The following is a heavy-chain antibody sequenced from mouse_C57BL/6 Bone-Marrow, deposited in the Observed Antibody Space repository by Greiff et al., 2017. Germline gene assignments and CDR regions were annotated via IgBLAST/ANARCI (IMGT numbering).Heavy chain of an antibody. CDR2: ISSGSSTI. V-gene: IGHV5-17*01. CDR1: GFTFSDYG. Sequence: EVKLVESGGGLVKPGGSLKLSCAASGFTFSDYGMHWVRQAPEKGLEWVAYISSGSSTIYYADTVKGRFTLSRDNAKNTLFLQMTSLRSEDTAMYYCARRDGNYSWFAYWGQGTLVTVSA. CDR3: ARRDGNYSWFAY. D-gene: IGHD2-1*01. J-gene: IGHJ3*01.